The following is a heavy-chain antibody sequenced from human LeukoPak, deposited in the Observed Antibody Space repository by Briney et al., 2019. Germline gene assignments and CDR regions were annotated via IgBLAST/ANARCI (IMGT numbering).Heavy chain of an antibody. Sequence: GGSQRLSCVASGFIFRDYAMNWVRQAPGKGLEWVATISGRTGATYYGDSVKGRFTISRDNSENTLYLQMDSLRVEDTALYYCTKRGTGGSGSHMDSWGQGILVAVSS. V-gene: IGHV3-23*01. J-gene: IGHJ4*02. CDR3: TKRGTGGSGSHMDS. CDR2: ISGRTGAT. D-gene: IGHD3-10*01. CDR1: GFIFRDYA.